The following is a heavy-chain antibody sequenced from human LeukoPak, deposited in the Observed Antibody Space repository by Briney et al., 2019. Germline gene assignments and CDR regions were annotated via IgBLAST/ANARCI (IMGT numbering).Heavy chain of an antibody. Sequence: SVKVSCKASGGTFSSYAISWVRQAPGQGLEWMGGIIPIFSTANYAQKFQGRVTITTDESTSTAYMELSSLRSEDTAAYCCARRGSYYDSSGYYYYYFDYWGQGTLVTVSS. CDR3: ARRGSYYDSSGYYYYYFDY. J-gene: IGHJ4*02. D-gene: IGHD3-22*01. CDR1: GGTFSSYA. V-gene: IGHV1-69*05. CDR2: IIPIFSTA.